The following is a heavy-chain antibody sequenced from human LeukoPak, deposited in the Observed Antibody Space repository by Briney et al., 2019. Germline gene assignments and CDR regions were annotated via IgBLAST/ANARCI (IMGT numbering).Heavy chain of an antibody. CDR3: ARWSGHDYYFDY. V-gene: IGHV3-30*04. CDR1: GFTFSSYA. J-gene: IGHJ4*02. Sequence: GRSLRLSCAASGFTFSSYAMHWVRQAPGKGLEWVAVISYDGSNKYYADSVKGRFTISRDNSKNTLYLQMNSLRAEDTAVYYCARWSGHDYYFDYWGQGTLVTVSS. CDR2: ISYDGSNK. D-gene: IGHD5-12*01.